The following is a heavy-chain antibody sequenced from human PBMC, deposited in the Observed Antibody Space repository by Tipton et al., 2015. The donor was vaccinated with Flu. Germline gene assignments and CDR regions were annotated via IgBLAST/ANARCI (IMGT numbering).Heavy chain of an antibody. CDR3: ARGRGYSYGYYPS. CDR2: IYTSGST. J-gene: IGHJ4*02. V-gene: IGHV4-61*02. D-gene: IGHD5-18*01. Sequence: LRLSCTVSGGSISSGSYYWSWIRQPAGKGLEWIGRIYTSGSTNYNPSLKSRVTISVDTSKNQFSLKLSSVTAADTAVYYCARGRGYSYGYYPSWGQGTLVTVSP. CDR1: GGSISSGSYY.